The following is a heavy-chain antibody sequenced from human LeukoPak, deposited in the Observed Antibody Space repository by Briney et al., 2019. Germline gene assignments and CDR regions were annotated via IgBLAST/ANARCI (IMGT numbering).Heavy chain of an antibody. J-gene: IGHJ4*02. V-gene: IGHV1-18*01. CDR1: GYTFTSYG. CDR3: ARDWYYDILTGMDY. D-gene: IGHD3-9*01. Sequence: GASVKVSCKPSGYTFTSYGISWVRQAPGQGLEWVGWIAAYQGKIAYAQKFQGRVTMTTDTSTNTAYMELRSLRSDDTAVYYCARDWYYDILTGMDYWGQGTLVTVSS. CDR2: IAAYQGKI.